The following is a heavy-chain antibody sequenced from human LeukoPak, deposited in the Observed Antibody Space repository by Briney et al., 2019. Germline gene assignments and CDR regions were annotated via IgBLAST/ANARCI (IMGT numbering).Heavy chain of an antibody. J-gene: IGHJ6*02. D-gene: IGHD2-15*01. CDR2: TSYDGSNK. Sequence: GGSLRLSCAASGFTFSSYGMHWVRQAPGKGLGWVAVTSYDGSNKYYADSVKGRFTISRDNSKNTLYLQMNSLRAEDTAVYYCAKDGGVAADYYYGMDVWGQGTTVTVSS. CDR1: GFTFSSYG. CDR3: AKDGGVAADYYYGMDV. V-gene: IGHV3-30*18.